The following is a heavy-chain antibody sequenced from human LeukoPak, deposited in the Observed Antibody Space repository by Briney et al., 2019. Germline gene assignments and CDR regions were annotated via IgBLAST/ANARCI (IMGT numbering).Heavy chain of an antibody. CDR3: AKESTPLGKGYYFDY. J-gene: IGHJ4*02. CDR1: GFTFSSYA. CDR2: ISGSGGST. V-gene: IGHV3-23*01. Sequence: GGSLRLSCAASGFTFSSYAMSWVRQAPGKGLEWVSAISGSGGSTNYADSVKGRFTICRDNSKNTLYLQMNSLRAEDTAVYYCAKESTPLGKGYYFDYWGQGTLVTVSS.